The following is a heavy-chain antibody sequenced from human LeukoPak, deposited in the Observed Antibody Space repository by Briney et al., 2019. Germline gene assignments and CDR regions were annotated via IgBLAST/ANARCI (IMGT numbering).Heavy chain of an antibody. CDR3: ARGHPFLYYYGSGIYWFDP. V-gene: IGHV4-34*01. Sequence: PSETLSLTCAVYGGSFSGYYCSWIRQPPGRGLEWIGEINHSGSTNYNPSLKSRVTISVDTSKNQFSLKLSSVTAADTVVYYCARGHPFLYYYGSGIYWFDPWGQGTLVTVSS. CDR2: INHSGST. D-gene: IGHD3-10*01. CDR1: GGSFSGYY. J-gene: IGHJ5*02.